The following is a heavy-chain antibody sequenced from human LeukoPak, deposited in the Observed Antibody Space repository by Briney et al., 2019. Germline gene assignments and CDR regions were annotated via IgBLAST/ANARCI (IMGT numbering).Heavy chain of an antibody. Sequence: GGTLRLSCAASGFTFSDYYMSWIRQAPGKRLEWVSYISSSGSTIYYADSVKGRFTISRDNAKNSLYLQMNSLRAEDTAVYYCARTPSSSWPYYYYYGMDVWGQGTTVTVSS. CDR2: ISSSGSTI. V-gene: IGHV3-11*01. CDR3: ARTPSSSWPYYYYYGMDV. J-gene: IGHJ6*02. D-gene: IGHD6-13*01. CDR1: GFTFSDYY.